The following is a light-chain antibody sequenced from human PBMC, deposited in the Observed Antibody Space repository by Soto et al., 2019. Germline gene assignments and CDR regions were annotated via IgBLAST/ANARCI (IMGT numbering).Light chain of an antibody. J-gene: IGLJ3*02. CDR3: GSYSSATTWV. Sequence: QSVLTQPASVSGFPGQSITISCTGTSSDIGRYDYVSWYQQLPGKAPKLMIYRGINRPSGVSDRFSGSKSGNSASLSISGLQPEDEACYFCGSYSSATTWVFGGGTKLTVL. CDR1: SSDIGRYDY. V-gene: IGLV2-14*03. CDR2: RGI.